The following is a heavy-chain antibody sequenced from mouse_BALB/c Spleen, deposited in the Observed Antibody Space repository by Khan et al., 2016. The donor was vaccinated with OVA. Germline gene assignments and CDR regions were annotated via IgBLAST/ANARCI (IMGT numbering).Heavy chain of an antibody. CDR1: GYTFTNYG. Sequence: LVVSGPELKKPGETVKISCKASGYTFTNYGMNWVKQSPGKALKWMGWLNTYTGEPTYADDFKGRFAFSLETSASTAYLQINNLKNEDTATYFGARPHYFAYTLDHWGQGTSVTVSS. CDR2: LNTYTGEP. CDR3: ARPHYFAYTLDH. J-gene: IGHJ4*01. D-gene: IGHD1-1*01. V-gene: IGHV9-3-1*01.